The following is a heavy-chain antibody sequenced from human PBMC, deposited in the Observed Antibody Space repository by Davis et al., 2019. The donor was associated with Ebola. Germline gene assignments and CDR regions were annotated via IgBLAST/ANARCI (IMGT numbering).Heavy chain of an antibody. CDR1: GFTFSDYY. V-gene: IGHV3-30*03. Sequence: GESLKISCAASGFTFSDYYMSWIRQDPGKGLEWVAVISYDGSNKYYADSVKGRFTISRDNSKNTLYLQMNSLRAEDTAVYYCARAQDYVWGSYRTPIIILARPDYWGQGTLVTVSS. J-gene: IGHJ4*02. CDR2: ISYDGSNK. D-gene: IGHD3-16*02. CDR3: ARAQDYVWGSYRTPIIILARPDY.